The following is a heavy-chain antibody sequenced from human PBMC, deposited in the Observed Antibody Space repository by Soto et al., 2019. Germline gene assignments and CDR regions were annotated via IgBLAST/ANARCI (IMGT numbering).Heavy chain of an antibody. CDR1: GYTFTSYG. Sequence: QVQLVQSGAEVKKPGASVKVSCKASGYTFTSYGISWVRQAPGQGLEWMGWINPYNGNTNYAQKLQGRVTMTTDTSTNTAYMELRRLSSDDTAVYYCARDWCGIDYWGQGTLVTVSS. V-gene: IGHV1-18*01. CDR3: ARDWCGIDY. CDR2: INPYNGNT. J-gene: IGHJ4*02. D-gene: IGHD1-26*01.